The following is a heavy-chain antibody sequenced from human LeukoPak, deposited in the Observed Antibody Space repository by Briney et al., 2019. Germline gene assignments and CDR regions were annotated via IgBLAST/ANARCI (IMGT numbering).Heavy chain of an antibody. J-gene: IGHJ6*03. Sequence: GGSLRLSCRGSVFTFGDYSMTWVRQAPGKGLEWVGFIRSKASGETTEYAASVKGRFTISRDDSKSIAYLQMNSLKIEDTAVYYCSIDGSYYFYYYMDVWGTGTTVTVSS. CDR1: VFTFGDYS. CDR2: IRSKASGETT. V-gene: IGHV3-49*04. D-gene: IGHD1-26*01. CDR3: SIDGSYYFYYYMDV.